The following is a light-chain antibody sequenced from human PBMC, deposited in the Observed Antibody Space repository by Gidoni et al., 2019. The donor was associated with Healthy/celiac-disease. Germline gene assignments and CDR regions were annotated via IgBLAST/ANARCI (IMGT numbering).Light chain of an antibody. Sequence: EIVMTQSPATLSVSPGERATLSCRASQSVNSNLAWYQQKPGQAPRLLIYGASTRATGIPARFSGSGSGTEFTLTISSLQSEDFAVYYCQQYNNWPPRITFGPGTKVDIK. CDR2: GAS. CDR1: QSVNSN. CDR3: QQYNNWPPRIT. V-gene: IGKV3-15*01. J-gene: IGKJ3*01.